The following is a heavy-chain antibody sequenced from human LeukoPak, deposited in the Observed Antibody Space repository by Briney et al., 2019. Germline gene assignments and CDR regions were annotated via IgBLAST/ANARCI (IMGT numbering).Heavy chain of an antibody. CDR2: IRAGNGNT. D-gene: IGHD2-2*01. CDR3: ARGYRSRNMDFSFDH. V-gene: IGHV1-18*01. J-gene: IGHJ4*02. CDR1: GYIFTRYG. Sequence: ASVKVSCKASGYIFTRYGITWVRQAPGQGREWRGWIRAGNGNTNYAQKFQGRLTMTTDTSTSTAYMELRSLTSDDTAFYYCARGYRSRNMDFSFDHWGQGPLVTVSS.